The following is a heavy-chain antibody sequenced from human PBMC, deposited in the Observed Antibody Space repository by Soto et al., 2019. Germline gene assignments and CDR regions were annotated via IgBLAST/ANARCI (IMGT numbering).Heavy chain of an antibody. CDR2: IYSGGST. CDR1: GFTVSSNY. V-gene: IGHV3-53*01. CDR3: ARAVIEGYYDSSPYYFDY. Sequence: EVQRVESGGGLIQPGGSLRLSCAASGFTVSSNYMSWVRQAPGKGLEWVSVIYSGGSTYYADSVKVRFTISRDNSKNTLYLQMNSLRAEDTAVYYCARAVIEGYYDSSPYYFDYWCQGTLVTVSS. J-gene: IGHJ4*02. D-gene: IGHD3-22*01.